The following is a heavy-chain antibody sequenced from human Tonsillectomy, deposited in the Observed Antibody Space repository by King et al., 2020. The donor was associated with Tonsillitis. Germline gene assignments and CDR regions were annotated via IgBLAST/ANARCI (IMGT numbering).Heavy chain of an antibody. CDR3: ARDKWGSRDY. D-gene: IGHD7-27*01. J-gene: IGHJ4*02. Sequence: VQLQESGPGLVKPSETLSLPCAVSGSSVSSCTYYWSWIRQSPGKGLEWIVSTFNSANSNNSPSLKSRLTILVDTAKNQFSLKLSSVTAADTSVYYCARDKWGSRDYWGRGAVDSVFS. CDR2: TFNSANS. CDR1: GSSVSSCTYY. V-gene: IGHV4-61*01.